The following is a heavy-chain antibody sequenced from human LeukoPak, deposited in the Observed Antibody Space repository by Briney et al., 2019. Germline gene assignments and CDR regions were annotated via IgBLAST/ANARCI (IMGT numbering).Heavy chain of an antibody. CDR1: GGSFSGYY. CDR3: ARVLEGSSGQHWYFDL. J-gene: IGHJ2*01. V-gene: IGHV4-34*01. D-gene: IGHD6-19*01. CDR2: INDSGST. Sequence: SEPLSLTCAVYGGSFSGYYWSWLPHPPGKALEWLGEINDSGSTNYNPSLKSRVTISVDTSTNQLPLRLSSVTAADTAVYYCARVLEGSSGQHWYFDLWGRGTLVTVSS.